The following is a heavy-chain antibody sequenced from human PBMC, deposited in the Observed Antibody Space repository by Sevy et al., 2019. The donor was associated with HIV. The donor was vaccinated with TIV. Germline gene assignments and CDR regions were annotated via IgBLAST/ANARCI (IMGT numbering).Heavy chain of an antibody. CDR3: ARDPLDGGNSYFDY. D-gene: IGHD2-21*02. J-gene: IGHJ4*02. CDR1: GGSISSGGYY. Sequence: SETLSLTCTVSGGSISSGGYYWSWIRQHPGKGLEWIGYIYYSGSTYYNPSLKSRVTISVDTSKNQFSLNLSSVTAAATAVYYCARDPLDGGNSYFDYWGQGTLVTVSS. CDR2: IYYSGST. V-gene: IGHV4-31*03.